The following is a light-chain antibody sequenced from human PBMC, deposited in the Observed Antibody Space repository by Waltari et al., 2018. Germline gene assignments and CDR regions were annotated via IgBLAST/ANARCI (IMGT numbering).Light chain of an antibody. V-gene: IGLV2-23*01. CDR1: STDLGSSTL. CDR3: FSYADGRSLV. Sequence: QSALTQPASVSGSPGQSITISCTGSSTDLGSSTLVSWYQHHPDKAPKLLIYEGTERPSGISHRFSGSKPGNTASLTISKLQAEDEADYYCFSYADGRSLVFGGGTKLTVL. J-gene: IGLJ2*01. CDR2: EGT.